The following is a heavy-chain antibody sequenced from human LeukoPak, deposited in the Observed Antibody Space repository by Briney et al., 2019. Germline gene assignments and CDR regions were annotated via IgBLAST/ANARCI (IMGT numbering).Heavy chain of an antibody. CDR2: IKQDGNEK. J-gene: IGHJ4*02. D-gene: IGHD1-26*01. V-gene: IGHV3-7*03. CDR1: GFSFSSHW. Sequence: PSGGSLRLSCAASGFSFSSHWMSWVRQAPGKGLEWVANIKQDGNEKYYVDSVKGRFTISRDNAKNSLYLQMNSLRAEDTAVYYCARDKRADEGSKFDYRGQGTLVTVSS. CDR3: ARDKRADEGSKFDY.